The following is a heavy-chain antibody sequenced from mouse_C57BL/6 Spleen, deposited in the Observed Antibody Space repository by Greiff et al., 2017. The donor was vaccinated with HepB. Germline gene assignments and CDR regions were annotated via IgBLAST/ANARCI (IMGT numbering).Heavy chain of an antibody. V-gene: IGHV1-81*01. CDR2: IYPRSGNT. J-gene: IGHJ2*01. CDR1: GYTFTSYG. CDR3: ARYSEFITTVVAELNYFDY. D-gene: IGHD1-1*01. Sequence: QVQLQQSGAELARPGASVKLSCKASGYTFTSYGISWVKQRTGQGLEWIGEIYPRSGNTYYNEKFKGKATLTADKSSSTAYMELRSLTSEDSAVYFCARYSEFITTVVAELNYFDYWGQGTTLTVSS.